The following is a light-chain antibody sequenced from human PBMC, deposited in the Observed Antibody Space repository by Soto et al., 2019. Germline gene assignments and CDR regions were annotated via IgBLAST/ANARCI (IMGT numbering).Light chain of an antibody. V-gene: IGKV3-11*01. CDR2: DAS. Sequence: EIVLTQSPANLSSSPGDRATLSCRASQSVSSYLAWYQQKPGQAPRLLIYDASNRATGIPARFSGSGSGTDFTLTISSLEPEDFAVYYCQQRTNWSSVTFGGGTKVEIK. CDR1: QSVSSY. CDR3: QQRTNWSSVT. J-gene: IGKJ4*01.